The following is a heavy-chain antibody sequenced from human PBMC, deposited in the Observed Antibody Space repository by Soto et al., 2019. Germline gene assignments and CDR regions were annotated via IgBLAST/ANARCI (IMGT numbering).Heavy chain of an antibody. CDR3: AKDLQPTAPTAIDV. CDR2: ISWNSGSI. CDR1: GFTFDDYA. Sequence: EVQLVESGGGLGQPGRSLRLSCAASGFTFDDYAMHWVRQAPGKGLEWVSGISWNSGSIGYAGFVKGRFTISRDNANNSLYLKMNSLRVEDTALYYCAKDLQPTAPTAIDVWGQGTTVTVSS. V-gene: IGHV3-9*01. J-gene: IGHJ6*02. D-gene: IGHD4-17*01.